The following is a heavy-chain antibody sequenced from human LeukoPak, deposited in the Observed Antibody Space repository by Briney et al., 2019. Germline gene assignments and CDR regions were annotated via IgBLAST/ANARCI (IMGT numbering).Heavy chain of an antibody. CDR1: GGSISSGGYS. V-gene: IGHV4-30-4*07. CDR3: ARGGRTVYFDY. D-gene: IGHD4-17*01. J-gene: IGHJ4*02. CDR2: IYYSGST. Sequence: SETLSLTCAVSGGSISSGGYSWSWIRQPPGKGLEWIGYIYYSGSTYYNPSLKSRVTISVDTSKNQFSLKLSSVTAADTAVYYCARGGRTVYFDYWGQGTLVTVSS.